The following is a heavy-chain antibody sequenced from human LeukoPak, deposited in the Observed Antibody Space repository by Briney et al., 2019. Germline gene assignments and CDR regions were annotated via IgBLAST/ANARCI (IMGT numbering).Heavy chain of an antibody. J-gene: IGHJ6*02. CDR1: GFTFSSYA. V-gene: IGHV3-30*04. D-gene: IGHD3-10*01. CDR3: AREGDSDGMDV. Sequence: PGGSLRLSCAASGFTFSSYAVHWVRQAPGKGLEWVAVISYDGSNKYYADSVKGRFTISRDNSKNTLYLQMNSLRAEDTAVYYCAREGDSDGMDVWGQGTTVTVSS. CDR2: ISYDGSNK.